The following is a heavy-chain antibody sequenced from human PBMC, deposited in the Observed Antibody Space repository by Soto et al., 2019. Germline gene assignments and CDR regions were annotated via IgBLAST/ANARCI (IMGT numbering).Heavy chain of an antibody. CDR1: GGSFSGYY. CDR2: INHSGIT. D-gene: IGHD3-22*01. J-gene: IGHJ4*02. Sequence: SETLSLTCAAYGGSFSGYYWSWIRQPPGKGLEWIGEINHSGITNYNPSLKSRVTMSVDTSKDQFSLKLTSVTAADTAVYYCAHDTSWYYPRYWGQGTPVTVSS. CDR3: AHDTSWYYPRY. V-gene: IGHV4-34*01.